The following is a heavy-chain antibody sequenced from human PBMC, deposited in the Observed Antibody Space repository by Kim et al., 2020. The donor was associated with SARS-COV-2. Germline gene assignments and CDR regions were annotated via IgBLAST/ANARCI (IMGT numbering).Heavy chain of an antibody. CDR3: ARDHAVAADY. CDR2: NT. V-gene: IGHV1-18*01. Sequence: NTNDAQKLQGRVTMTTDTSTSTADMELRSLRSDDTAVYYCARDHAVAADYWGQGTLVTVSS. D-gene: IGHD6-19*01. J-gene: IGHJ4*02.